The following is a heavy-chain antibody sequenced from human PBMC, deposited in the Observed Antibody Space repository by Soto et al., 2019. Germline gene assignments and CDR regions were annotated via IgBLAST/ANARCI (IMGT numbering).Heavy chain of an antibody. V-gene: IGHV4-39*01. CDR1: GGSISSSSYY. CDR2: IYYSGST. J-gene: IGHJ4*02. D-gene: IGHD3-22*01. Sequence: PSETLSLTCTVSGGSISSSSYYWGWICQPPGKGLEWIGSIYYSGSTYYNPSLKSRVTISVDTSKNQFSLKLSSVTAADTAVYYCARYIDYDSSGYPTELDYWGQGTLVTVSS. CDR3: ARYIDYDSSGYPTELDY.